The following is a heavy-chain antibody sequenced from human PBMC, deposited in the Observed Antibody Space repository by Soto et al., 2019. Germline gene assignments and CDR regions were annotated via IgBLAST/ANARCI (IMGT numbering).Heavy chain of an antibody. D-gene: IGHD6-13*01. Sequence: LRLSCATSGFTFNNYAMSWVRQAPGKGLEWVSAISGSGSSTYYADSVKGRFTISRDNSKNTLTLQMNSLRAEDTAVYYCAKDRAGYSRQIDYWGQGTLVTVSS. J-gene: IGHJ4*02. CDR1: GFTFNNYA. CDR3: AKDRAGYSRQIDY. V-gene: IGHV3-23*01. CDR2: ISGSGSST.